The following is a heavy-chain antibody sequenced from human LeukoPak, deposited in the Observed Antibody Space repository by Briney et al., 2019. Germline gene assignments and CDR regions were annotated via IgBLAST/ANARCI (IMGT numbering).Heavy chain of an antibody. D-gene: IGHD3-10*01. CDR3: ARDRNVYYGSGSFPPMDV. J-gene: IGHJ6*03. CDR1: GCSISSYY. CDR2: IYTSGST. V-gene: IGHV4-4*07. Sequence: SETLSLTCTVSGCSISSYYWSWIRQPAGKGLEWIGRIYTSGSTNYNPSLKSRVTMSVDTSKNQFSLKLSSVTAADTAVYYCARDRNVYYGSGSFPPMDVWGKGTTVTISS.